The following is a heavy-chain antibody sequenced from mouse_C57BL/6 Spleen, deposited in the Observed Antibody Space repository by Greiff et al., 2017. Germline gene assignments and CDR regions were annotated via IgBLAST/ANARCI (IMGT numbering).Heavy chain of an antibody. Sequence: VQLQQSGAELVKPGASVKISCKASGYAFCSYWMNWVKQRPGKGLEWIGQIYPGDGDTNYNGKFKGKATLTADKSSSTAYMQLSSLTSEDSAVYFCARDPYYYGRSHYFGYWGQGTTLTVSS. CDR2: IYPGDGDT. CDR3: ARDPYYYGRSHYFGY. V-gene: IGHV1-80*01. J-gene: IGHJ2*01. CDR1: GYAFCSYW. D-gene: IGHD1-1*01.